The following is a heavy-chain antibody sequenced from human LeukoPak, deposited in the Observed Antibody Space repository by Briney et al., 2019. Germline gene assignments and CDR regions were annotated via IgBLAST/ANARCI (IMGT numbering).Heavy chain of an antibody. CDR1: GGSISSHF. V-gene: IGHV4-59*11. D-gene: IGHD6-13*01. CDR3: ARDHLPAAAPGYYIDV. Sequence: SETLSLTCTVSGGSISSHFWSWIRQPPGKGLEWIGYIYRSVSTNYNPSLKSRVTMSVDTSKNQFSLKLSSVTAADTAVYYCARDHLPAAAPGYYIDVWGKGTTVTVSS. CDR2: IYRSVST. J-gene: IGHJ6*03.